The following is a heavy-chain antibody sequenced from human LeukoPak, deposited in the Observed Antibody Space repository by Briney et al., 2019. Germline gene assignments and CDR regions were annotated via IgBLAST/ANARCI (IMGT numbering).Heavy chain of an antibody. D-gene: IGHD2-21*02. CDR2: IDSSSHI. CDR1: GFSFSSYA. CDR3: ARGYCGGDCYGD. V-gene: IGHV3-21*01. J-gene: IGHJ1*01. Sequence: GGSLRLSCAASGFSFSSYAMNWVRQAPGKGLEWVASIDSSSHIYYADSVKGRFTISRDNTKSSLYLQMNSLRAEDTAVYYCARGYCGGDCYGDWGQGTLVTVSS.